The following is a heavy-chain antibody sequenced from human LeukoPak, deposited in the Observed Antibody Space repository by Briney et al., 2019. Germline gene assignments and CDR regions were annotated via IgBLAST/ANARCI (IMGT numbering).Heavy chain of an antibody. Sequence: PSETLSLTCTVSGDSISSGDYYWSWIRQPAGKGLEWIGRISSSGSTNYNPSLKSRVTISVDTSKNQFSLKLSSVTAADTAVYYCATVTQDGVNWFDPWGQGTLVTVSS. D-gene: IGHD4-17*01. CDR1: GDSISSGDYY. J-gene: IGHJ5*02. CDR3: ATVTQDGVNWFDP. CDR2: ISSSGST. V-gene: IGHV4-61*02.